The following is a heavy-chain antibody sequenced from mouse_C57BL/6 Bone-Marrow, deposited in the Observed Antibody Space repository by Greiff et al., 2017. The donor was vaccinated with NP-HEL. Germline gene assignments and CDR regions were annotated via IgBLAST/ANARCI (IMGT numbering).Heavy chain of an antibody. CDR3: AAHYDGYLYYAMDY. CDR1: GYTFTSYW. CDR2: IHPSDSDT. J-gene: IGHJ4*01. V-gene: IGHV1-74*01. Sequence: QVQLQQPGAELVKPGASVKVSCKASGYTFTSYWMHWVKQRPGQGLEWIGRIHPSDSDTNYNQKFKGKATLTVDKSSSTAYMQLSSLTSEDSSVYYYAAHYDGYLYYAMDYWGQGTSVTVSA. D-gene: IGHD2-3*01.